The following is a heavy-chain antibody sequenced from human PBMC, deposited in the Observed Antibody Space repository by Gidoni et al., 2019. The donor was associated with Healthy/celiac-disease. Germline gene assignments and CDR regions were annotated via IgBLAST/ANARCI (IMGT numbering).Heavy chain of an antibody. CDR3: ARDGDLWDFTVVVPAATTSFDY. J-gene: IGHJ4*02. CDR2: IWYDGSNK. V-gene: IGHV3-33*01. CDR1: SYG. D-gene: IGHD2-2*01. Sequence: SYGMHWVRQAPGKGLEWVAVIWYDGSNKYYADSVKGRFTISRDNSKNTLYLQMNSLRAEDTAVYYCARDGDLWDFTVVVPAATTSFDYWGQGTLVTVSS.